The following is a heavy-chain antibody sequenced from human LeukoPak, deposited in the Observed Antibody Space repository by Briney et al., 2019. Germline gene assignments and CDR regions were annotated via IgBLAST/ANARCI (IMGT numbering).Heavy chain of an antibody. V-gene: IGHV3-30-3*01. Sequence: AGGSLRLSCAASGFTFSSYAMHWVRQAPGKGLEWVAVISYDGSNKYYADSVKGRFTISRDNSKNTLYLQMNSLRAEDTAVYYCARGGEGVVVSLYFDSWGQGTLVTVSS. CDR3: ARGGEGVVVSLYFDS. J-gene: IGHJ4*02. CDR1: GFTFSSYA. D-gene: IGHD3-3*01. CDR2: ISYDGSNK.